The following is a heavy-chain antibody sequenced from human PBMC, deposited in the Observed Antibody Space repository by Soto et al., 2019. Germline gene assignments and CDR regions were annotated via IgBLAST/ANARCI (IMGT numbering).Heavy chain of an antibody. Sequence: ASVKVSCKASGYTFTSYGISWVRQAPGQGLEWMGWISGYSVNANYAQQLQGRVTMTTDTSTSTAYMELRSLRSDDTAVYYCATGIVGTIYSLDYWGQGALVTVPQ. J-gene: IGHJ4*02. CDR2: ISGYSVNA. V-gene: IGHV1-18*01. CDR3: ATGIVGTIYSLDY. CDR1: GYTFTSYG. D-gene: IGHD1-26*01.